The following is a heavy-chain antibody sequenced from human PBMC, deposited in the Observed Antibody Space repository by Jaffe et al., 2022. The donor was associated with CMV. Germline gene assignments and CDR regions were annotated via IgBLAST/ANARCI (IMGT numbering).Heavy chain of an antibody. V-gene: IGHV2-70*15. CDR3: ARISIVGATLAFDI. Sequence: QVTLRESGPALVKPTQTLTLTCTFSGFSLSTSGMCVSWIRQPPGKALEWLARIDWDDDKYYSTSLKTRLTISKDTSKNQVVLTMTNMDPVDTATYYCARISIVGATLAFDIWGQGTMVTVSS. CDR2: IDWDDDK. CDR1: GFSLSTSGMC. J-gene: IGHJ3*02. D-gene: IGHD1-26*01.